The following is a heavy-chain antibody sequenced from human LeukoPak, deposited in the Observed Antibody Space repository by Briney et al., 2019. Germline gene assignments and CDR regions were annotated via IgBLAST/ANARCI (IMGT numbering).Heavy chain of an antibody. Sequence: GGSLRLSCAASGFTFSNYIMHWVRQAPGKGLEWVAVISYDGSNKYYADSVKGRFTISRDNSKNTLYLQMDSLRAEDTAVYYCARTYYYQYMDVWGTGTTVTVSS. V-gene: IGHV3-30*14. J-gene: IGHJ6*03. CDR2: ISYDGSNK. CDR3: ARTYYYQYMDV. CDR1: GFTFSNYI.